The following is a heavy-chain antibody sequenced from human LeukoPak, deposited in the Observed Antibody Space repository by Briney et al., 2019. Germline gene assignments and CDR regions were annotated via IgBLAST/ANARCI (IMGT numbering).Heavy chain of an antibody. V-gene: IGHV4-28*03. CDR3: ARGRSNYYGMDV. CDR2: IYHSGTT. J-gene: IGHJ6*02. D-gene: IGHD1-26*01. Sequence: PSETLSLTCAVSGYSITSSSWWGWIRQPPGKGLEWIGYIYHSGTTYYNPSLQSRVTMSVDTSKNQFSLKLSSVTAVDTAVYYCARGRSNYYGMDVWGQGTTVTVSS. CDR1: GYSITSSSW.